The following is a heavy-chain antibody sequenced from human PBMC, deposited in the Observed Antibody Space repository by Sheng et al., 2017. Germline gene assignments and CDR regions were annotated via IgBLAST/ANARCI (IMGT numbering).Heavy chain of an antibody. Sequence: QVQLQESGPGLVKPSETLSLTCTVSGASISSYYWSWIRQPPGKGLEWIGYFHYSGTSNYNPSLKSRVTMSVDTSNNQFSLNLISVTAADTAVYYCATITGSYLAYWGQGALVSVSS. D-gene: IGHD1-20*01. J-gene: IGHJ4*02. CDR3: ATITGSYLAY. CDR2: FHYSGTS. CDR1: GASISSYY. V-gene: IGHV4-59*01.